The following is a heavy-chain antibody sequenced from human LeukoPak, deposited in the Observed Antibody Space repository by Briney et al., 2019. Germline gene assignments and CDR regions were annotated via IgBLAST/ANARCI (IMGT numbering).Heavy chain of an antibody. J-gene: IGHJ4*02. CDR3: TTLAHDVHY. D-gene: IGHD3-3*01. Sequence: KPGGSLRLSCGASGFIFRNAWMTWVRQAPGKGREWVGRLKSNPDGGTADYAAPVKGRFTISRDDSRNTLYLQMNNLKLEDTAVYYCTTLAHDVHYWGQGTLVTVSS. CDR2: LKSNPDGGTA. CDR1: GFIFRNAW. V-gene: IGHV3-15*01.